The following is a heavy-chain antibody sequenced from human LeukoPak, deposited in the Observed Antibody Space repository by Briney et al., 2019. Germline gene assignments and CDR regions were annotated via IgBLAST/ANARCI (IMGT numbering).Heavy chain of an antibody. J-gene: IGHJ4*02. V-gene: IGHV4-39*01. CDR1: GGSISSSSYY. CDR2: IHYSGST. D-gene: IGHD6-13*01. Sequence: SETLSLTCTVSGGSISSSSYYWGWIRQPPRKGLEWIGNIHYSGSTYYNPSLKSRVTISVDTSKNQFSLKLSSVTAADTAVYYCARHQGYRGASSLDYWGQGTLVTVSS. CDR3: ARHQGYRGASSLDY.